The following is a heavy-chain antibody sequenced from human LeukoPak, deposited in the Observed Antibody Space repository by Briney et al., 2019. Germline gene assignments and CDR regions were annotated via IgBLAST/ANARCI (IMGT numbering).Heavy chain of an antibody. CDR2: ISPSGGT. D-gene: IGHD3-22*01. V-gene: IGHV1-2*02. CDR1: GYTFTGHY. Sequence: EASVKVSFKASGYTFTGHYMHWMRQAPGQGLEWMGWISPSGGTNYAQKFQGRVTMTRDTSISTAYMELSGLTSDDTAVYYCASVTYSDYDDFDSWGQGTLVTVSS. J-gene: IGHJ4*02. CDR3: ASVTYSDYDDFDS.